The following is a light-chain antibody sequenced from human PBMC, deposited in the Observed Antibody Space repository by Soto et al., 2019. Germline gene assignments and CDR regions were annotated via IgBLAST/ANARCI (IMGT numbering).Light chain of an antibody. CDR1: SGHSSYA. CDR2: LNSDGSH. Sequence: QLVLTQSPSASASLGASVKLTCTLSSGHSSYAIAWHQQQPEKGPRYLMKLNSDGSHSKGDGIPDRFSGSSSGAERYLTISCLQSEDEADYYCQTCGTGIHVVFGGGTKLTVL. CDR3: QTCGTGIHVV. V-gene: IGLV4-69*01. J-gene: IGLJ2*01.